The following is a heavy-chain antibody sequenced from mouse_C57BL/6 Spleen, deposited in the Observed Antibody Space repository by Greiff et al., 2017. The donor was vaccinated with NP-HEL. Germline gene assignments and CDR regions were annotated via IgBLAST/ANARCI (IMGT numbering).Heavy chain of an antibody. Sequence: EVQLQQSGPVLVKPGASVKMSCKASGYTFTDYYMNWVKQSHGKSLEWIGVINPYNGGTSYNQKFKGKATLTVDKSSSTAYMELNSLTSEDSAVYYCARRMIYDGYYGYAMDYWGQGTSVTVSS. D-gene: IGHD2-3*01. V-gene: IGHV1-19*01. CDR3: ARRMIYDGYYGYAMDY. CDR1: GYTFTDYY. J-gene: IGHJ4*01. CDR2: INPYNGGT.